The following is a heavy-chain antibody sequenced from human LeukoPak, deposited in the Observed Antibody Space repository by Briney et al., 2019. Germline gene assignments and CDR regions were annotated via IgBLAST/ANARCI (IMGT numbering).Heavy chain of an antibody. CDR1: GYTFTSYG. V-gene: IGHV1-18*01. D-gene: IGHD3-10*01. CDR3: ARDRGQILWFGELYP. CDR2: ISAYNGNT. Sequence: ASVKVSCKASGYTFTSYGISWVRQAPGQGLEWMGWISAYNGNTNYAQKLQGRVTMTTDTSTSTAYMELRSLRSDDTAVYYCARDRGQILWFGELYPWGQGTLVTVSS. J-gene: IGHJ5*02.